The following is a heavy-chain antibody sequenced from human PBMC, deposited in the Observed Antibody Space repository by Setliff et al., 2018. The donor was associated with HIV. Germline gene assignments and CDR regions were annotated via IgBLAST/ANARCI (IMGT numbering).Heavy chain of an antibody. CDR2: IILSYGAA. V-gene: IGHV1-69*05. Sequence: SVKVSCQASGGTFSTFAISWVRQDPGQGLEWMGGIILSYGAANYAQKFQGRITMTSDTSTRTVYMELSSLRSEDSAVYYCARSIYEWGACDIWGQGTMVTVSS. D-gene: IGHD2-8*01. CDR1: GGTFSTFA. J-gene: IGHJ3*02. CDR3: ARSIYEWGACDI.